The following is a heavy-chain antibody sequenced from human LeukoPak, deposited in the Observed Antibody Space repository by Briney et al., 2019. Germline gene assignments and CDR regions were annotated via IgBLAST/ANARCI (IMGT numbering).Heavy chain of an antibody. CDR2: IYTSGST. V-gene: IGHV4-61*02. Sequence: SETLSLTCTVSGGSIISGSYYWSWIRQPAGKGLEWIGRIYTSGSTNYNPSLKSRVTISVDTSKNQFSLKLSSVTAADTAVYYCARGPRIAVAGTGGYFDYWGQGTLVTVSS. CDR1: GGSIISGSYY. CDR3: ARGPRIAVAGTGGYFDY. D-gene: IGHD6-19*01. J-gene: IGHJ4*02.